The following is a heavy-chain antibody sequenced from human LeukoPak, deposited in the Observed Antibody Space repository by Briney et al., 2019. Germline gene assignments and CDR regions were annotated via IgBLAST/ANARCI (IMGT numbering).Heavy chain of an antibody. CDR3: ALYCSPITCYLHWFDP. CDR1: GFTFSSYS. D-gene: IGHD2-2*01. V-gene: IGHV3-48*01. CDR2: ISSSSSTI. Sequence: GGSLRLSCAASGFTFSSYSMNWVRQAPGKGLEWVSYISSSSSTIYYADSVKGRFTIFRDNAKNSLYLQMDSLRAEHTAVYYCALYCSPITCYLHWFDPWGQGTLVTVSS. J-gene: IGHJ5*02.